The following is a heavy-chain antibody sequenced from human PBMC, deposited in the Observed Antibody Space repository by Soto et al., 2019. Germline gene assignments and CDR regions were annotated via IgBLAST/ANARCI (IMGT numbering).Heavy chain of an antibody. CDR3: ARDFAYFDS. V-gene: IGHV4-61*01. Sequence: SETLSLTCTVSGGSFKSGSYSWSWIRQPPGEGLEWIGYVYHTGRTSYNPSLKSRVSISMDTSKNQFSLNLDSVTAADTAVYFCARDFAYFDSWGQGTLVTVSS. CDR2: VYHTGRT. CDR1: GGSFKSGSYS. J-gene: IGHJ4*02. D-gene: IGHD3-3*01.